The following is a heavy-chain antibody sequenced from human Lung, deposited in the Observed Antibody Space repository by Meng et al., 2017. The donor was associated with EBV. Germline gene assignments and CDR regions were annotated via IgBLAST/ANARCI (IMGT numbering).Heavy chain of an antibody. Sequence: QGFGHSLLPLLQPLSPTCAVSSGPIRSDTSSWNWIRQGPGKGLEWIGFVYRSGSTYYNPSLKSRVIISVDRSNNQFSLELNSVSAADPAVYYCARAKWGHSYGSEALYFDHWGPGTLVTVSS. CDR3: ARAKWGHSYGSEALYFDH. CDR2: VYRSGST. J-gene: IGHJ4*02. D-gene: IGHD5-18*01. CDR1: SGPIRSDTSS. V-gene: IGHV4-30-2*01.